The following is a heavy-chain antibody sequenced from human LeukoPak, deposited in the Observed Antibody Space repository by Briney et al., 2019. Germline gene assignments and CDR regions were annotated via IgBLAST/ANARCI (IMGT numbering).Heavy chain of an antibody. D-gene: IGHD5-24*01. V-gene: IGHV4-39*01. J-gene: IGHJ4*02. CDR3: ARGGEWLQSQDYDY. CDR2: IYYSGST. Sequence: PSETLSLTCTVSGGSISSSSYYWGWIRQPPGKGLEWIGSIYYSGSTYYNPSLKSRVTISVDTSKNQFSLKLSSVTAADTAVYYCARGGEWLQSQDYDYWGQGTLVTVSS. CDR1: GGSISSSSYY.